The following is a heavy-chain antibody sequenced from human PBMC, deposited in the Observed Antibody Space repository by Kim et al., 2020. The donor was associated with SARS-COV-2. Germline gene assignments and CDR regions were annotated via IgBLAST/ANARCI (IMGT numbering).Heavy chain of an antibody. D-gene: IGHD2-15*01. J-gene: IGHJ5*02. CDR2: IDPSDSYT. CDR3: ARVSVLCSGGSCSFWFDP. CDR1: GYSFTSYW. V-gene: IGHV5-10-1*01. Sequence: GESLKISCKGSGYSFTSYWISWVRQMPGKGLEWMGRIDPSDSYTNYSPSFQGHVTISADKSISTAYLQWSSLKASDTAMYYCARVSVLCSGGSCSFWFDPWGQGTLVTVSS.